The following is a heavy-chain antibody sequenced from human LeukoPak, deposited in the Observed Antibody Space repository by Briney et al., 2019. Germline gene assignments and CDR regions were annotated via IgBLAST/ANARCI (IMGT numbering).Heavy chain of an antibody. V-gene: IGHV4-34*01. Sequence: SETLSLTCTVSGDSVISGDYRWTWLRQPPGKGLEWIGEINHSGSTNYNPSLKSRVTISVDTSKKQFFLRLSSVTAADTAVYYCAKGHRYSSGWYWSHWFDPWGQGTLVTVSS. CDR1: GDSVISGDYR. D-gene: IGHD6-19*01. CDR3: AKGHRYSSGWYWSHWFDP. J-gene: IGHJ5*02. CDR2: INHSGST.